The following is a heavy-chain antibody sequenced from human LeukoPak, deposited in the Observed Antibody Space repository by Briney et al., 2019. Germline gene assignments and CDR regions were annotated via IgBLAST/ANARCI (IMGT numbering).Heavy chain of an antibody. D-gene: IGHD2-21*02. V-gene: IGHV3-11*05. CDR1: GFTFSDYY. CDR3: ARVLKLYCGGDCNYFDY. Sequence: GGSLRLSCAASGFTFSDYYMSWIRQAPGKGLEWVSYISSSSSHTNYADSVKGRFTISRDNAKNSLYLQMNSLRAEDTAVYYCARVLKLYCGGDCNYFDYWGQGTLVTVSS. CDR2: ISSSSSHT. J-gene: IGHJ4*02.